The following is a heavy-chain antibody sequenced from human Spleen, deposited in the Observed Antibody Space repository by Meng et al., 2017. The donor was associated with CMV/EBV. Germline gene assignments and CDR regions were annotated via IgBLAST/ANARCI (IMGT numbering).Heavy chain of an antibody. D-gene: IGHD3-10*01. CDR3: ARVGSGRGYLDY. CDR1: GYTFTNYP. J-gene: IGHJ4*02. Sequence: ASVKVSCKASGYTFTNYPINWVRQAPGQGFEWMGWISPYNGNTNYAQRFQGRVTMTTDTSTSTAYMELRSLRSDDTAVYYCARVGSGRGYLDYWGQGTLVTVSS. V-gene: IGHV1-18*01. CDR2: ISPYNGNT.